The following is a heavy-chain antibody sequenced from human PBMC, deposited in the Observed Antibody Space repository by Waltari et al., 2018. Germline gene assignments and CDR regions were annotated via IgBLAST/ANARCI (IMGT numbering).Heavy chain of an antibody. CDR3: ARGPDGDYGYYFDY. CDR1: GFTFSSYA. J-gene: IGHJ4*02. V-gene: IGHV3-64*02. Sequence: EVQLVESGEGLVQPGGSLRLSCAASGFTFSSYAMHWVRQAPGKGLEYVSAISSNGGRTYYADSVKGRFTISRDNSKNTLYLQMGSLRAEDMAVYYCARGPDGDYGYYFDYWGQGTLVTVSS. D-gene: IGHD4-17*01. CDR2: ISSNGGRT.